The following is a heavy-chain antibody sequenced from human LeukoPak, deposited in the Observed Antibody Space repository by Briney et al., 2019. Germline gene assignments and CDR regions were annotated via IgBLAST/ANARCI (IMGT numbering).Heavy chain of an antibody. J-gene: IGHJ4*02. CDR3: AKDSQDYVWGSYRNHFDY. D-gene: IGHD3-16*02. CDR2: IWYDGSNK. CDR1: GFTFSSYG. V-gene: IGHV3-33*06. Sequence: GRSLRLSCAASGFTFSSYGMHWVRQAPGKGLEWVAVIWYDGSNKYYADSVKGRFTISRGNSKNTLYLQMNSLRAEDTAVYYCAKDSQDYVWGSYRNHFDYWGQGTLVTVSS.